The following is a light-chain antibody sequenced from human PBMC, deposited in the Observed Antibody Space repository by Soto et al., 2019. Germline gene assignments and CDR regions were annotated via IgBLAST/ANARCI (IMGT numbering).Light chain of an antibody. J-gene: IGKJ4*01. CDR3: QQADSFPLT. V-gene: IGKV1-12*01. CDR2: TAS. CDR1: QDISSW. Sequence: DIQVTQSPSSVSAYVGDRVTITCRASQDISSWLAWYQQKPGKAPKLLIYTASYLESGVPSRFSGSGSGTDFTLTISSLQPEDFATYFCQQADSFPLTFGGGTKVEIK.